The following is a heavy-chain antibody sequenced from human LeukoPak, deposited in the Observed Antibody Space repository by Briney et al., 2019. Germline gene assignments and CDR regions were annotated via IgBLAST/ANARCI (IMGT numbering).Heavy chain of an antibody. CDR3: ARDVTYYYDSSTYSLDY. D-gene: IGHD3-22*01. Sequence: GGSLRLSCAASGFTFSSYSMSWVRQPPGKGPEWISYLSGSGSTIYYADSVKGRFTISRDNANNSLYLQMNSLRADDTAIYYCARDVTYYYDSSTYSLDYWGQGTLVTVSS. V-gene: IGHV3-48*01. J-gene: IGHJ4*02. CDR2: LSGSGSTI. CDR1: GFTFSSYS.